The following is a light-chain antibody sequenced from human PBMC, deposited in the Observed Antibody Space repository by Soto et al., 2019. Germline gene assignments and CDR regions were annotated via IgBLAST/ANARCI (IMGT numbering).Light chain of an antibody. V-gene: IGLV2-23*02. J-gene: IGLJ2*01. CDR2: EVS. CDR3: CSYAGSSTLV. CDR1: SSDVGSYNL. Sequence: QSALTQPASVSGSPGQSITISCTGTSSDVGSYNLVSWYQQHPGKAPQLMIYEVSKRPSGVSNRFSGSKSGNTASLTISGLHAEDEADYYCCSYAGSSTLVFGGGTKLTVL.